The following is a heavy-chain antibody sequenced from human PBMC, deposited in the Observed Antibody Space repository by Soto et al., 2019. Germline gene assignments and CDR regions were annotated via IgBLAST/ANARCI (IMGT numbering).Heavy chain of an antibody. Sequence: SVKVSCKASGGTFSSYAISWVRQAPGQGLEWMGGIIPIFGTANYAQKFQGRVTITADESTSTAYMELSSLRSEDTAVYYCARGPRAGRYFVNRQLPYYYYGMDVWGQGTTVTVSS. J-gene: IGHJ6*02. V-gene: IGHV1-69*13. D-gene: IGHD3-9*01. CDR1: GGTFSSYA. CDR2: IIPIFGTA. CDR3: ARGPRAGRYFVNRQLPYYYYGMDV.